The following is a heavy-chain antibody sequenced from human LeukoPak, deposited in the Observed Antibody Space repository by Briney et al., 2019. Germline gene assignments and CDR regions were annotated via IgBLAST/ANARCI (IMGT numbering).Heavy chain of an antibody. CDR3: AREKAGLHPDYFDY. V-gene: IGHV4-30-4*08. CDR1: GGSISSGDYY. J-gene: IGHJ4*02. Sequence: PSETLSLTCTVSGGSISSGDYYWSWIRQPPGKGLEWIGYIYYSGSTYYNPSLKSRVTISVDTSKNQFSLKLSSVTAADTAVYYCAREKAGLHPDYFDYWGQGTLVTVSS. D-gene: IGHD4-11*01. CDR2: IYYSGST.